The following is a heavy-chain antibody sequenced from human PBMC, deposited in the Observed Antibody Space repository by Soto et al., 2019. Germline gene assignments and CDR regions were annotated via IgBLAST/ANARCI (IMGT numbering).Heavy chain of an antibody. CDR3: AKERREVVSGTGDS. J-gene: IGHJ4*02. Sequence: EVQLLESGGGLVQPGGSRRLSCAASGFNFKTYAMSWVRQAPGRGLEWVSAISSSGSRTYYADSVKGRFTISRDNSKNELFLGVNSLRAEDTALYYCAKERREVVSGTGDSWGRGTLVTVSS. CDR2: ISSSGSRT. D-gene: IGHD6-19*01. V-gene: IGHV3-23*01. CDR1: GFNFKTYA.